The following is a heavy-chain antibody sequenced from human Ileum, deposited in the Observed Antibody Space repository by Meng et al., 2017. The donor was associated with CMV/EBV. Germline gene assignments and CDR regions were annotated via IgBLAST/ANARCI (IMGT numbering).Heavy chain of an antibody. Sequence: SCVGSELSFNTYEILWVRQAPGKGLEWISYISAADTSYYADSVQGRFTISRDNAQNSVYLQMNSLRADDTAVYYCTRLKYDYWSDYATYFDPWGQGTLVTVSS. V-gene: IGHV3-48*03. CDR2: ISAADTS. D-gene: IGHD3-3*01. J-gene: IGHJ4*02. CDR3: TRLKYDYWSDYATYFDP. CDR1: ELSFNTYE.